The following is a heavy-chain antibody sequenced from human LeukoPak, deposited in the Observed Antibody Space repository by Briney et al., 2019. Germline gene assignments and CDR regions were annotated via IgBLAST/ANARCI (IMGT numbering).Heavy chain of an antibody. Sequence: GGSLRLSCAASGFTFSNYWMHWVRQAPGKGLVWVSRINSDESDTNYADSVKGRFTISRDNARNTVYLQMNSLRAEDTAVYYCARGWVPSDVTLKWGQGTMVTVSS. D-gene: IGHD3-22*01. CDR1: GFTFSNYW. V-gene: IGHV3-74*01. CDR2: INSDESDT. J-gene: IGHJ3*01. CDR3: ARGWVPSDVTLK.